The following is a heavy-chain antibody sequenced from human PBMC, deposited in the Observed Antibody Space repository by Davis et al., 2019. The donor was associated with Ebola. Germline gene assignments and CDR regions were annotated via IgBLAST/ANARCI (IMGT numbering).Heavy chain of an antibody. CDR3: AARYGDYAPIDY. J-gene: IGHJ4*02. Sequence: GESLKISCGTSGFTFSSYGMNWVRQAPGKGLEWVSSISSSSSYIYYADSVKGRFTISRDNAKNSLYLQMNSLRAGDTAVYYCAARYGDYAPIDYWGQGTLVTVSS. V-gene: IGHV3-21*01. CDR1: GFTFSSYG. CDR2: ISSSSSYI. D-gene: IGHD4-17*01.